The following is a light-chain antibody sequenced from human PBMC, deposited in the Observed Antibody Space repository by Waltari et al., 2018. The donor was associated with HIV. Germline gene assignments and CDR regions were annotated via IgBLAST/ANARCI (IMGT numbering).Light chain of an antibody. CDR1: QDIKSY. Sequence: MTQSPSTLAASVGDRVTITCRASQDIKSYLAWFQQRPGKAPKSLIYGASSLPSGVPSRFSGSGSGTQFTLTINSLQPEDFATYYCQQYKSYPWTFGQGTKVEIK. CDR3: QQYKSYPWT. V-gene: IGKV1-16*01. J-gene: IGKJ1*01. CDR2: GAS.